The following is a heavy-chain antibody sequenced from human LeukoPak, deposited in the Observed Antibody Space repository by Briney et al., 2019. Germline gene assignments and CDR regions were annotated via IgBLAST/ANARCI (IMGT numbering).Heavy chain of an antibody. CDR1: GFTFSSYS. V-gene: IGHV3-21*01. CDR2: ISSSSSYI. Sequence: GGSLRLSCAASGFTFSSYSMNWVRQAPGKGLEWVSSISSSSSYIYYADSVKGRFTISRDNAKNSLYLQMNSLRAEDTAVYYCARDVVRIAARHPYYFDYWGQGTLVTVSS. J-gene: IGHJ4*02. D-gene: IGHD6-6*01. CDR3: ARDVVRIAARHPYYFDY.